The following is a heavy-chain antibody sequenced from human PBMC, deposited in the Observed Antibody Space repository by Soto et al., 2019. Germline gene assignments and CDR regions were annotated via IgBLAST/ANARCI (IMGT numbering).Heavy chain of an antibody. J-gene: IGHJ6*02. V-gene: IGHV3-53*01. D-gene: IGHD3-22*01. Sequence: GGSLRLSCAASGFTVSSNYMSWVRQAPGKGLEWVSVIYSGVSTYYADSVRGRITISRDNSKNTLYLQLNSLRAEDTAVYYCGGPYYYDSSGCYGPEGMDVWGPGTRVTVPS. CDR2: IYSGVST. CDR3: GGPYYYDSSGCYGPEGMDV. CDR1: GFTVSSNY.